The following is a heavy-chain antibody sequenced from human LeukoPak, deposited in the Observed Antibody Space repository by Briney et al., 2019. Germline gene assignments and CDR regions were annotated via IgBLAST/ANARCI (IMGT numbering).Heavy chain of an antibody. J-gene: IGHJ6*02. CDR3: AKAISSAFYYYGMDV. CDR2: ISGSGDTT. Sequence: PGGSLRLSCAASGFTFNNDAMNWVRQAPGKGLEWVSSISGSGDTTYYAGSVQGRFTISRDNFKNTLYLQMNYLRAADTAIYYCAKAISSAFYYYGMDVWGQGTTVSVSS. CDR1: GFTFNNDA. V-gene: IGHV3-23*01. D-gene: IGHD6-19*01.